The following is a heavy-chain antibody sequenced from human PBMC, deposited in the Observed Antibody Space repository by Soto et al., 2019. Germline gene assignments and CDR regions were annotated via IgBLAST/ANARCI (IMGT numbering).Heavy chain of an antibody. CDR1: GHTFTGHH. Sequence: ASVKVSCKASGHTFTGHHMHWVRQAPGQGLEWMGLIDLDIGDTKYAQKFQGRVTSTSDASITTAYMELRGLRSDDTAVYYCALEPTGTAGFDYWVQGTLVTVSS. D-gene: IGHD2-21*02. CDR3: ALEPTGTAGFDY. J-gene: IGHJ4*02. V-gene: IGHV1-2*02. CDR2: IDLDIGDT.